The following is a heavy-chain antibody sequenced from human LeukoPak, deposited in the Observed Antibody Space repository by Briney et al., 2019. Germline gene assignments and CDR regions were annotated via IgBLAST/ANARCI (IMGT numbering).Heavy chain of an antibody. J-gene: IGHJ6*03. Sequence: PSDTLSLTCTVSGASISSSYWSWIRQPPGKGLEWIGYIYYSGSTNYNPSLKNRATISVDTSTNQFSLKLSSVTAADTAVYYCATVSYDSSGYWSYYYYMDVWGKGTTVTISS. D-gene: IGHD3-22*01. V-gene: IGHV4-59*07. CDR2: IYYSGST. CDR3: ATVSYDSSGYWSYYYYMDV. CDR1: GASISSSY.